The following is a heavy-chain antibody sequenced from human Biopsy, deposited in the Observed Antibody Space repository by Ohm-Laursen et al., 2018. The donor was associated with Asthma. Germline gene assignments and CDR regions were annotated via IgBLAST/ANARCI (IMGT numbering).Heavy chain of an antibody. J-gene: IGHJ4*02. Sequence: SLRLSCAASGFKFDDYTMHWVRQAPGKGLEWVSGISWNSATIGYADSVKGRFTISRDNAKNSVFLHMDSLRPEDTAFYYCAKVRSDWVITESFDYWGQGVLVTVSS. D-gene: IGHD3-22*01. CDR3: AKVRSDWVITESFDY. CDR2: ISWNSATI. V-gene: IGHV3-9*01. CDR1: GFKFDDYT.